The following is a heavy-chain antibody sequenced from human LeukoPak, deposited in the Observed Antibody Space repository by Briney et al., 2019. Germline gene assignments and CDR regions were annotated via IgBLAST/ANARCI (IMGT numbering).Heavy chain of an antibody. D-gene: IGHD5-12*01. CDR2: ISYDGSNK. Sequence: PGRSLRLSCATSGFTFSSYAMHWVRQAPGKGLEWVAVISYDGSNKYYADSVKGRFTISRDNSKNTLYLQMNSLRAEDTAVYYCAREHGNSGYDINWFDPWGQGTLVTVSS. CDR3: AREHGNSGYDINWFDP. V-gene: IGHV3-30-3*01. CDR1: GFTFSSYA. J-gene: IGHJ5*02.